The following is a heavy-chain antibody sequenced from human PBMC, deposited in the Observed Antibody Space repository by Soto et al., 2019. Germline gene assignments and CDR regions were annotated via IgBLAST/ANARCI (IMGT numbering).Heavy chain of an antibody. V-gene: IGHV3-23*01. CDR2: ISGSGDST. CDR3: AKALYGGFTY. D-gene: IGHD3-10*01. Sequence: SRISQAQGKGLEWVSGISGSGDSTHYADSVKGRFTVSRDNSKSMLYLQTNSLRAEDTAIYYCAKALYGGFTYWGQGTLVTVSS. J-gene: IGHJ4*02.